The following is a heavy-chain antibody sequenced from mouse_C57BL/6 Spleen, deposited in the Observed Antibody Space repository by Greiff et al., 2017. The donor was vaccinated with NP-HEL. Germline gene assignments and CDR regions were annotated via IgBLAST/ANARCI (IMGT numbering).Heavy chain of an antibody. V-gene: IGHV1-64*01. CDR1: GYTFTSYW. CDR2: IHPNSGST. Sequence: QVQLQQPGAELVKPGASVKLSCKASGYTFTSYWMHWVKQRPGQGLEWIGMIHPNSGSTNYNEKFKSKATLTVDKSSSTAYMQLSSLTSEDSAVYYCARKPIYYDYGDYAMDYWGQGTSVTVTS. D-gene: IGHD2-4*01. CDR3: ARKPIYYDYGDYAMDY. J-gene: IGHJ4*01.